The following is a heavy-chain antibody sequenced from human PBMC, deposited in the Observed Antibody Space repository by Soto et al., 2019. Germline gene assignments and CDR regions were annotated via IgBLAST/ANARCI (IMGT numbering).Heavy chain of an antibody. V-gene: IGHV4-4*02. CDR1: GGSISSSNW. D-gene: IGHD6-13*01. CDR3: ARKRGRWQHLVYYYGMDV. CDR2: IYHSGST. Sequence: SETLSLTCAVSGGSISSSNWRSWVRQPPGKGLEWIGEIYHSGSTNYNPSLKSRVTISVDKSKNQFSLKLSSVTAADTAVYYCARKRGRWQHLVYYYGMDVWGQGTTVTVSS. J-gene: IGHJ6*02.